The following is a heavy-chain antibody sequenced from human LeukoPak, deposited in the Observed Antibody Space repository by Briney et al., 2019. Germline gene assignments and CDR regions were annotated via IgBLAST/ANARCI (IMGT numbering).Heavy chain of an antibody. J-gene: IGHJ4*02. Sequence: GGSLRLSCAASGFSVSNNYMSWVRQAPGKGLEWVSVIYSGGSTFYADSVKGRFTISRDNSKNTLYLQMNSLRAEDTAVYYCARGLVPGFLDYWGQGTPVTVSS. V-gene: IGHV3-66*01. D-gene: IGHD4-11*01. CDR3: ARGLVPGFLDY. CDR1: GFSVSNNY. CDR2: IYSGGST.